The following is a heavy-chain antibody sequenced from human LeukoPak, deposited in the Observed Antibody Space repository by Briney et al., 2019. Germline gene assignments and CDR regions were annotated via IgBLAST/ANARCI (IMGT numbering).Heavy chain of an antibody. CDR1: GYSISIGYY. V-gene: IGHV4-38-2*02. CDR3: ARGPYYYYYYMDV. CDR2: MYHSGST. J-gene: IGHJ6*03. Sequence: SETLSLTCTVSGYSISIGYYWGWIRQSPGKGLEWIATMYHSGSTYYNPSLKSRVTISVDTSKNQFSLKVSSVTAADTAVYYCARGPYYYYYYMDVWGKGTTVTISS.